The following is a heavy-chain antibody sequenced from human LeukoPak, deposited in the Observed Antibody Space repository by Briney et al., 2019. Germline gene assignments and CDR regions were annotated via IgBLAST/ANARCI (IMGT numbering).Heavy chain of an antibody. J-gene: IGHJ4*02. D-gene: IGHD3-10*01. Sequence: ASVKVSCKASGYTFTSYYMHWVRQAPGQGLEWMGIINPSGGSTSYAQKFQGRVTMTRDTSTSTVYMELSSLRSEDTAVYYCVREQVAYGSGSYLGYWGQGTLVTVSS. CDR1: GYTFTSYY. CDR2: INPSGGST. V-gene: IGHV1-46*01. CDR3: VREQVAYGSGSYLGY.